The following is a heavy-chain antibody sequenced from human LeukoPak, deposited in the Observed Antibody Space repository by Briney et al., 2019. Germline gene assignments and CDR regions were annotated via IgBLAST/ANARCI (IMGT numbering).Heavy chain of an antibody. V-gene: IGHV4-61*02. CDR2: IYTSGST. D-gene: IGHD1-26*01. Sequence: SQTLSLTCTVSGGSISSGSYYWSWIRQPAGKGLEWIGRIYTSGSTNYNPSLKSRVTISVDTSKNQFSLKLSSVTAADTAVYYCARHGKRGSLPHWFDPWGQGTLVTVSS. J-gene: IGHJ5*02. CDR3: ARHGKRGSLPHWFDP. CDR1: GGSISSGSYY.